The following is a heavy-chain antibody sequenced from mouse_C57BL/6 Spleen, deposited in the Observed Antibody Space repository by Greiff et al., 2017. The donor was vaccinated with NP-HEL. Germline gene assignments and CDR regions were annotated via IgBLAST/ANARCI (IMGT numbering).Heavy chain of an antibody. Sequence: VQLQQSGAELVKPGASVKLSCKASGYTFTEYTIHWVKQRSGQGLEWIGWFYPGSGSIKYNEKFKDKATLTADKSSSTVYLELSRLTSEDSAVYFCARHEDIGYYQGIYAMDYWGQGTSVTVAS. CDR3: ARHEDIGYYQGIYAMDY. CDR1: GYTFTEYT. V-gene: IGHV1-62-2*01. D-gene: IGHD2-3*01. J-gene: IGHJ4*01. CDR2: FYPGSGSI.